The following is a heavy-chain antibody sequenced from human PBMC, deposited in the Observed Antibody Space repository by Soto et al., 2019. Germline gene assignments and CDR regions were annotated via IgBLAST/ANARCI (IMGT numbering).Heavy chain of an antibody. Sequence: SETLSLTCTVSGASISVYYWNWIRQPPGKGLEWIGYIYSSGSTNYNPSLKSRVTMSVDTSKNQFSLNLSSVTAADTAVYYCARVLSGVVDHHFDYWGQGTLVTVSS. D-gene: IGHD3-10*02. CDR1: GASISVYY. CDR2: IYSSGST. CDR3: ARVLSGVVDHHFDY. J-gene: IGHJ4*02. V-gene: IGHV4-59*01.